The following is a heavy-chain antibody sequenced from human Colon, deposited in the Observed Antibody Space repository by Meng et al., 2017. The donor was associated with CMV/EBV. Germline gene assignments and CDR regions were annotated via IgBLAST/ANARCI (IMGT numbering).Heavy chain of an antibody. D-gene: IGHD4-23*01. J-gene: IGHJ5*02. CDR2: IQNDGSKE. V-gene: IGHV3-30*02. CDR1: GFSFSHFG. CDR3: ARDQYRYQNLYAGGNSLDL. Sequence: GGSLRLSCVGAGFSFSHFGMHWVRQTAGTGLEWVTFIQNDGSKEDYVDSVKGRFTVSRDNSMNTLYLQMDSLRPEDTALYFCARDQYRYQNLYAGGNSLDLWGQGTLVTVSS.